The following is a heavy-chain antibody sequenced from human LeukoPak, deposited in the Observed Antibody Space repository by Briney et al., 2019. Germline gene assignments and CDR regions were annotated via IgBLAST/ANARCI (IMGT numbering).Heavy chain of an antibody. Sequence: PGGSLRLSCAASGFTFSNAWMSWVRQAPGKGLEWVANIKQDGSEKYYVDSVKGRFTISRDNAKNSLYLQMNSLRAEDTAVYYCARVLAVAGEDWFDPWGQGTLVTVSS. CDR3: ARVLAVAGEDWFDP. CDR2: IKQDGSEK. J-gene: IGHJ5*02. D-gene: IGHD6-19*01. V-gene: IGHV3-7*01. CDR1: GFTFSNAW.